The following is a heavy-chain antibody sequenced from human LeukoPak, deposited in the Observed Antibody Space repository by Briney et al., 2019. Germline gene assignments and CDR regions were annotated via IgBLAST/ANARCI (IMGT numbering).Heavy chain of an antibody. CDR2: IIPILGIA. CDR3: ARVGLIAAAAYFDY. CDR1: GGTFSSYA. Sequence: SVKVSCKASGGTFSSYAISWVRQAPGHGLEWMGRIIPILGIANYAQKFQGRVTITADKSTSTAYMELSSLRSEDTAVYYCARVGLIAAAAYFDYWGQGTLVTVSS. D-gene: IGHD6-13*01. J-gene: IGHJ4*02. V-gene: IGHV1-69*04.